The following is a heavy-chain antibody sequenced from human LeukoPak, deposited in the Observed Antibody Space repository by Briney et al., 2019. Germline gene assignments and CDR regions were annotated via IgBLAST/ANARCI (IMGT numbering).Heavy chain of an antibody. CDR1: GGTFSSYA. J-gene: IGHJ5*02. CDR3: ARGGGSVVVPAANLYNWFDP. V-gene: IGHV1-69*13. Sequence: ASVKVSCKASGGTFSSYAISWVRRAPGQGLEWMGGIIPIFGTANYAQKFQGRVTITADESTSTAYMELSSLRSEDTAVYYCARGGGSVVVPAANLYNWFDPWGQGTLVTVSS. CDR2: IIPIFGTA. D-gene: IGHD2-2*01.